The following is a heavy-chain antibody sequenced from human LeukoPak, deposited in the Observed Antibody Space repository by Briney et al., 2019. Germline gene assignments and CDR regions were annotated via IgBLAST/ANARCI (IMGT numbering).Heavy chain of an antibody. V-gene: IGHV1-18*01. CDR1: GYTFTIYG. CDR3: ARTTYSSGWPYFDY. CDR2: ISASNGNT. J-gene: IGHJ4*02. Sequence: ASVKVSCKASGYTFTIYGISWVRQAPGQGLEWMGWISASNGNTNYAQKFQGRVTMTTDTSTSTVYMELRSLRSDDTAVYHCARTTYSSGWPYFDYWGQGTLVTVSS. D-gene: IGHD6-19*01.